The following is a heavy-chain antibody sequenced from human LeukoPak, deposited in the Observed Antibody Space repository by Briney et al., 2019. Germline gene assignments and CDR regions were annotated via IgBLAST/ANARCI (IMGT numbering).Heavy chain of an antibody. J-gene: IGHJ4*02. D-gene: IGHD5-18*01. CDR1: GGSISSSSYY. CDR3: ARQGVGDTAMGIYFDY. CDR2: IYYSGST. V-gene: IGHV4-39*01. Sequence: SETLSLTCTVSGGSISSSSYYWGWIRQPPGKGLEWIGSIYYSGSTNYNPSLKSRVTISVDTSKNQFSLKLSSVTAADTAVYYCARQGVGDTAMGIYFDYWGQGTLVTVSS.